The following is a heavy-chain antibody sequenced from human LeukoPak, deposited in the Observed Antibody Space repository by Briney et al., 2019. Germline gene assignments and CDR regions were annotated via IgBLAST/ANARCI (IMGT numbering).Heavy chain of an antibody. CDR2: VSLSGLT. Sequence: SETLSLTCGVSGGSITSTNWWSWVRPPPGQGLERIGEVSLSGLTNYNPSLSSRVIMALDTSKNHLSLHLTSVTAADTAVYYCSRENGAFSPFGYWGQGYLVTVLS. CDR1: GGSITSTNW. D-gene: IGHD2-8*01. J-gene: IGHJ4*02. CDR3: SRENGAFSPFGY. V-gene: IGHV4-4*02.